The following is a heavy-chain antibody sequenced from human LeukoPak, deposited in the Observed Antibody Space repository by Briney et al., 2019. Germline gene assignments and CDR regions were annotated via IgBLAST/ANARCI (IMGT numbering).Heavy chain of an antibody. CDR1: GFTFSSYG. CDR2: IWCDGNNK. J-gene: IGHJ5*02. D-gene: IGHD6-13*01. Sequence: PGGSLRLSCVASGFTFSSYGMHWVRQAPGKGLEWVAVIWCDGNNKYYADSVKGRFTISRDNSKNTVYLQMNSLRAEDTAVYYCAKYSSSWSQYNWLDPWGQGTLVTVSS. CDR3: AKYSSSWSQYNWLDP. V-gene: IGHV3-33*06.